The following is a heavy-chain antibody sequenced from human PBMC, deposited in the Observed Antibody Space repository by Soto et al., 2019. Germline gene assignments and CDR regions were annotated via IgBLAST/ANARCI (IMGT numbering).Heavy chain of an antibody. V-gene: IGHV4-30-2*01. Sequence: PSETLSLTCTFSVGSISNAAYSCSWIRQPPGKGLEWIGYIYPSGMPFYNPSLRSRVTISIDRSNDQFSLNLKSVTAADTAVYYCARDRGRYGLFDSRGQGTLVT. CDR2: IYPSGMP. CDR1: VGSISNAAYS. CDR3: ARDRGRYGLFDS. D-gene: IGHD5-18*01. J-gene: IGHJ4*02.